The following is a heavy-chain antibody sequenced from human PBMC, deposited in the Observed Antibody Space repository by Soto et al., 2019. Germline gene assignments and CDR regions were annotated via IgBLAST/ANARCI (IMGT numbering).Heavy chain of an antibody. Sequence: EVQLLESGGGLVQPGGSLRLSCAASGFTFSSYAMSWVRQAPGKGLEWVSAISGSGGSTYYADSVKGRFTISRDNSTNTLYLQMNSLRAEDTAVYYCAISPLSRYSGSSGNFDYWGQGTLVTVSS. V-gene: IGHV3-23*01. CDR1: GFTFSSYA. CDR3: AISPLSRYSGSSGNFDY. J-gene: IGHJ4*02. D-gene: IGHD1-26*01. CDR2: ISGSGGST.